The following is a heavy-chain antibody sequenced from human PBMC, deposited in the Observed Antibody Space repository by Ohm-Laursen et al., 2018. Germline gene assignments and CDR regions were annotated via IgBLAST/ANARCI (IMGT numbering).Heavy chain of an antibody. CDR1: GSTFADYA. J-gene: IGHJ6*02. D-gene: IGHD1-26*01. V-gene: IGHV3-9*01. Sequence: SLRLSCAASGSTFADYAMHWVRQAPGKGLEWVSGISWNSGSIGYADSVKGRFTISRDNAKNPLYLQMNSLRAEDTALYYCAKGSGWERQGDYGMDVWGQGTTVTVSS. CDR2: ISWNSGSI. CDR3: AKGSGWERQGDYGMDV.